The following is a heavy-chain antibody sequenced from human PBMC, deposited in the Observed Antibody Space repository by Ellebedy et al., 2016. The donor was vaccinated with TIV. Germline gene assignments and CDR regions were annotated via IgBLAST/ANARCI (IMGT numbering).Heavy chain of an antibody. V-gene: IGHV4-34*01. CDR3: ARERSSSSPYYYYYMDV. CDR2: INHSGST. Sequence: SETLSLXXAVYGGSFSGYYWSWIRQPPGKGLEWIGEINHSGSTNYNPSLKSRVTISVDTSKNQFSLKLSSVTAADTAVYYCARERSSSSPYYYYYMDVWGKGTTVTVSS. D-gene: IGHD6-6*01. CDR1: GGSFSGYY. J-gene: IGHJ6*03.